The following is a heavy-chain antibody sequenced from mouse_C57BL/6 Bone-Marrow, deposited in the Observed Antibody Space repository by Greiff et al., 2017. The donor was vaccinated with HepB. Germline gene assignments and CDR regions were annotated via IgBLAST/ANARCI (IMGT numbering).Heavy chain of an antibody. CDR2: IWGVGST. J-gene: IGHJ3*01. D-gene: IGHD2-1*01. V-gene: IGHV2-6*01. Sequence: QVQLQQSGPGLVAPSQSLSITCTVSGFSLTSYGVDWVRQSPGKGLEWLGVIWGVGSTNYNSALKSRLSISKDNSKSQVFLKMNSLQTDDTAMYYCASGDYYGRFAYWGQGTLVTVSA. CDR3: ASGDYYGRFAY. CDR1: GFSLTSYG.